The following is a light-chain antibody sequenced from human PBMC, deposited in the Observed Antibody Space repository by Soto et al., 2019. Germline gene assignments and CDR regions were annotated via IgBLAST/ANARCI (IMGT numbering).Light chain of an antibody. Sequence: EIVMTQSPATLSVSPGERATLSCRASQSVSSDLAWYQQKPGQAPRLPIYDASNRATGIPARFSGSGSGTDLTLTISSLEPEDFVVYYCQQRSNWPPITFGQGTRLEIK. CDR1: QSVSSD. V-gene: IGKV3-11*01. J-gene: IGKJ5*01. CDR2: DAS. CDR3: QQRSNWPPIT.